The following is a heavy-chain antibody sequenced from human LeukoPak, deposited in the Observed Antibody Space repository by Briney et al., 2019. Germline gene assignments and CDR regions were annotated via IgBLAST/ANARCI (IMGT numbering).Heavy chain of an antibody. Sequence: GGSLRLSCAASGFTFSSYGMHWVRQAPGKGLEWVAVISYDGSNKYYADSVKGRFTISRDNSKNTLYLQMNSLRAEDTAVYYCAKGRGVVGTTYVGYYFDYWGQGNLVTVSS. V-gene: IGHV3-30*18. CDR1: GFTFSSYG. D-gene: IGHD1-26*01. CDR3: AKGRGVVGTTYVGYYFDY. CDR2: ISYDGSNK. J-gene: IGHJ4*02.